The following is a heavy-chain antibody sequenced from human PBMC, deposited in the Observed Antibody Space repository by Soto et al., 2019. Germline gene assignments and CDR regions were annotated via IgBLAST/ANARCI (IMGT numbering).Heavy chain of an antibody. Sequence: ESGGGVVQPGRSLRLSCAASGFTFSSYGMHWVRQAPGKGLEWVAVIWYDGSNKYYADSVKGRFTISRDNSKNTLYLQMNSLRAEDTAVYYCARGVSSGWYNWFDPWGQGTLVTVSS. J-gene: IGHJ5*02. CDR3: ARGVSSGWYNWFDP. D-gene: IGHD6-19*01. CDR2: IWYDGSNK. V-gene: IGHV3-33*01. CDR1: GFTFSSYG.